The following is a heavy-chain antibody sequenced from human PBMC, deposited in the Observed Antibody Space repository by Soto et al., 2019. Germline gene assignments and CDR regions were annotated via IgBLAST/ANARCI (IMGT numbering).Heavy chain of an antibody. Sequence: SETLSLTCTVSGGSISTYSWSWIRQPPGKGLEWIGYISYSGSTNYNPSLKSRVTISVDTSKNQFSLKLGSVTAADTAVYYCARVGIGYSGYEAVWGPGTTVTVSS. J-gene: IGHJ6*02. V-gene: IGHV4-59*01. CDR2: ISYSGST. CDR1: GGSISTYS. CDR3: ARVGIGYSGYEAV. D-gene: IGHD5-12*01.